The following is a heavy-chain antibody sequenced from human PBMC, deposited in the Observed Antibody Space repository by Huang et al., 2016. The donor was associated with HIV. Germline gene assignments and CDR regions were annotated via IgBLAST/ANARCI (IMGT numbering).Heavy chain of an antibody. CDR3: AAHGRIVGIPAAPLRFDP. V-gene: IGHV4-39*01. Sequence: QLQLQESGPGLVKPSETLSLTCTVSGGSISSSSYYWGWLRQPPGKGLEWIGSIYHSGTTYYNPSLKSRVTISLDTSRTQFSLKLSSVTAADTAVYYCAAHGRIVGIPAAPLRFDPWGQGTMVTVSS. CDR1: GGSISSSSYY. D-gene: IGHD6-13*01. CDR2: IYHSGTT. J-gene: IGHJ5*02.